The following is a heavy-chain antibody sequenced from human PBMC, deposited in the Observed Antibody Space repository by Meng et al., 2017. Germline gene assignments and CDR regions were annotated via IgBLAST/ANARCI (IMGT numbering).Heavy chain of an antibody. CDR3: ARGSYSFDS. V-gene: IGHV6-1*01. J-gene: IGHJ4*02. CDR2: AYYRSKWYH. D-gene: IGHD1-26*01. Sequence: QIQLQQSGPGLVKPSQTLSLICAISGDSVSSNSAAWNWIRQSPSRGLEWLGRAYYRSKWYHDYAESAKSRISIDPDTSKNQFSLQLRSVTPEDSAVYYCARGSYSFDSWGQRTLVTVSS. CDR1: GDSVSSNSAA.